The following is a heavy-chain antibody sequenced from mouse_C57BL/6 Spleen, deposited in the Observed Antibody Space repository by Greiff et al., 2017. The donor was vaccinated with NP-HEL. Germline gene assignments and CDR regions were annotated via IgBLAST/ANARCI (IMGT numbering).Heavy chain of an antibody. CDR2: IYPGDGDT. Sequence: VQLVESGAELVKPGASVKISCKASGYAFSSYWMNWVKQRPGKGLEWIGQIYPGDGDTNYNGKFKGKATLTADKSSSTAYMQLSSLTSEDSAVYFCARDWDGAYWGQGTLVTVSA. V-gene: IGHV1-80*01. CDR3: ARDWDGAY. CDR1: GYAFSSYW. D-gene: IGHD4-1*01. J-gene: IGHJ3*01.